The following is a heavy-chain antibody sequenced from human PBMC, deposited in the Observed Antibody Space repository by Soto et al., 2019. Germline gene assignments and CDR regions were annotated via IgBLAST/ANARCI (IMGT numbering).Heavy chain of an antibody. J-gene: IGHJ4*02. D-gene: IGHD3-22*01. CDR1: GFTFSNAW. CDR2: IKSKTDGGTT. CDR3: TTSGYYDSSGYYYFLEGFDY. Sequence: EVQLVESGGGLVKPGGSLRLSCAASGFTFSNAWMNWVRQAPGKGLEWVGRIKSKTDGGTTDYAAPVKGRFTISRDESKNTLYRQMNSLKTEDTAVYYCTTSGYYDSSGYYYFLEGFDYWGQGTLVTVSS. V-gene: IGHV3-15*07.